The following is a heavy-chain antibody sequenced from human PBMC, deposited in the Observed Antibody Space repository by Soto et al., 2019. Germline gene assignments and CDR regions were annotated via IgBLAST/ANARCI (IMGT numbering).Heavy chain of an antibody. CDR3: ARDGGPEYSSWRLIDAFDI. D-gene: IGHD6-6*01. V-gene: IGHV4-31*03. Sequence: SETLSLTCTVSGGSISSGGYYWSWIRQHPGKGLEWIGYIYYSGSTYYNPSLKSRVTISVDTSKNQFSLKLSSVTAADTAVYYCARDGGPEYSSWRLIDAFDIWGQGTMVTVSS. CDR1: GGSISSGGYY. CDR2: IYYSGST. J-gene: IGHJ3*02.